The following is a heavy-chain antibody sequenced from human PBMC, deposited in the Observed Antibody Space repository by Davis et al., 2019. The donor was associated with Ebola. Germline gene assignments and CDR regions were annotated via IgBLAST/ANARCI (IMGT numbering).Heavy chain of an antibody. Sequence: PGGSLRLSCAASGFTFSSYAMSWVRQAPGKGLEWVGRSRSKADGYTTEYAASVKGRFTLSRDISKNSFYLQMKSLKTEDTAVYYCTSAYTYDMFHYWGQGALVTVPS. J-gene: IGHJ4*02. CDR1: GFTFSSYA. CDR3: TSAYTYDMFHY. V-gene: IGHV3-72*01. D-gene: IGHD3-16*01. CDR2: SRSKADGYTT.